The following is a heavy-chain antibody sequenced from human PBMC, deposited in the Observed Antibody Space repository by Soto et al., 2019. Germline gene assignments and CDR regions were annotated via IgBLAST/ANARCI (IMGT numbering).Heavy chain of an antibody. CDR1: GFSLSEVRLG. J-gene: IGHJ4*02. D-gene: IGHD2-15*01. Sequence: QVTLTESGPVLVKPTETLTLTCTVSGFSLSEVRLGVSWIRQPPGKALEWLAHIFSNDEKSYSTSLRSRVTISKDTSKSKVVLTMTNMDPVDTATYFCARKACSSGSCFFDFWGLGTLVIVSS. V-gene: IGHV2-26*01. CDR3: ARKACSSGSCFFDF. CDR2: IFSNDEK.